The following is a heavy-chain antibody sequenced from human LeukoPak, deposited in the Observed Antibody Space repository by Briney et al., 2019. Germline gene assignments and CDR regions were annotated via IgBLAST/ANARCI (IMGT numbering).Heavy chain of an antibody. CDR2: IYTSGST. J-gene: IGHJ4*02. Sequence: SETLSLTCTVSGGSISSYYWSWIRQPAGKGLEWIGRIYTSGSTNYNPSLKSRVTMSVDTSKNQLSLKLSSVTAADTAVYYCSVFDSSGYYNFDYWGQGTLVTVSS. V-gene: IGHV4-4*07. D-gene: IGHD3-22*01. CDR3: SVFDSSGYYNFDY. CDR1: GGSISSYY.